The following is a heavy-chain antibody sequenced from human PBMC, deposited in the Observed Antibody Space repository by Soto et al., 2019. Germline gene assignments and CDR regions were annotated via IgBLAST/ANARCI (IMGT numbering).Heavy chain of an antibody. CDR2: IIPIFGTA. CDR1: GGTFSSYA. D-gene: IGHD5-12*01. V-gene: IGHV1-69*06. Sequence: SVKVSCKASGGTFSSYAISWVRQAPGQGLEWMGGIIPIFGTANYAQKFQGRVTITADKSTSTAYMELSSLRSEDTAVYYCARSLKMATIIGPLDYWGQGTLVTVSS. CDR3: ARSLKMATIIGPLDY. J-gene: IGHJ4*02.